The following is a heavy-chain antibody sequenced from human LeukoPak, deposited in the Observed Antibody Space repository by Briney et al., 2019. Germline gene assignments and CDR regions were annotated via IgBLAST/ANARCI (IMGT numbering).Heavy chain of an antibody. Sequence: SETLSLTCTVSGGSIRNYYWTWIRQPPGKGLEWIGYISDGGGSNYNPSLKSRVTISIDTSKNQFSLKLSSVTAADTAVYYCARFGSGWWYNDYWGQGTLVTVSS. J-gene: IGHJ4*02. V-gene: IGHV4-59*01. D-gene: IGHD6-19*01. CDR2: ISDGGGS. CDR3: ARFGSGWWYNDY. CDR1: GGSIRNYY.